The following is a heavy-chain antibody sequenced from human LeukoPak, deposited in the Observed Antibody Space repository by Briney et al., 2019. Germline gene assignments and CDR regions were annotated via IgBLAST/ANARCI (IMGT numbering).Heavy chain of an antibody. Sequence: PGGSLRLSCAASGFTVSSNYMSWVRQAPGKGLEWVSVIYSGGSTYYADSVKGRFTISRDNSKNTLYLQMNSLRAEDTAVYYCAKDGGYCSSTSCHRGWDSIDYWGQGTLVTVSS. CDR2: IYSGGST. J-gene: IGHJ4*02. CDR1: GFTVSSNY. V-gene: IGHV3-66*02. D-gene: IGHD2-2*02. CDR3: AKDGGYCSSTSCHRGWDSIDY.